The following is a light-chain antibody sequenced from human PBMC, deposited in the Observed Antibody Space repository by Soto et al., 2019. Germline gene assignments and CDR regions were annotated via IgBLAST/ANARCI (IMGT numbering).Light chain of an antibody. CDR2: GAS. CDR3: QQYGSSPPIT. J-gene: IGKJ5*01. Sequence: EIVLTQSQATLSLSPWERDTLXCRPSQSIHPSLAWYQQKPGQAPRLLIYGASSRATGIPDRFSGSGSGTDFTLTISRLEPEDFAVYYCQQYGSSPPITFGQGTRLEIK. CDR1: QSIHPS. V-gene: IGKV3-20*01.